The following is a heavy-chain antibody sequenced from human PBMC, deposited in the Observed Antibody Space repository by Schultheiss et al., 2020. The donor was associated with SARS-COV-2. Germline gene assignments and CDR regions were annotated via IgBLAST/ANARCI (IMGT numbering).Heavy chain of an antibody. CDR1: GFTFSSHV. CDR2: IAYDGSNK. J-gene: IGHJ4*02. CDR3: AKEGYYGSGSYPDY. Sequence: GGSLRLSCAASGFTFSSHVMHWVRQAPGKGLEWVAVIAYDGSNKYYADSVKGRFTISRDNSKNTLYLQMNSLRAEDTAVYYCAKEGYYGSGSYPDYWGQGTLVTVSS. D-gene: IGHD3-10*01. V-gene: IGHV3-30*18.